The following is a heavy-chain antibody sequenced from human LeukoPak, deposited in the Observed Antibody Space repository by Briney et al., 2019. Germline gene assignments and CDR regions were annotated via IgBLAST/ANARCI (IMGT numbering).Heavy chain of an antibody. Sequence: PGGSLRLSCAASGFTFSSYSMNWVRQAPGKGLEWVSYISSSSSTIYYADSVKGRFTISRDNAKNSLYLQMNSLRAEDTAVYYCARDWDHPTYDVDYWGQGTLVTVSS. J-gene: IGHJ4*02. V-gene: IGHV3-48*01. D-gene: IGHD3-22*01. CDR1: GFTFSSYS. CDR3: ARDWDHPTYDVDY. CDR2: ISSSSSTI.